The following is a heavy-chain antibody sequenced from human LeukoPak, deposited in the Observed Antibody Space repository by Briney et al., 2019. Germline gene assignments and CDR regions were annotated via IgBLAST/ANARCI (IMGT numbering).Heavy chain of an antibody. CDR2: FSGSGGST. CDR1: GFIFSNYA. CDR3: ARSGLSRFGF. Sequence: GGSLRLSCAASGFIFSNYAMSWVRQAPGKGLQWVSAFSGSGGSTYYADSVKGRFTISRDNSRNTLYLQMNSLRAEDTAVYYCARSGLSRFGFWGQGTRVTVSS. V-gene: IGHV3-23*01. D-gene: IGHD2/OR15-2a*01. J-gene: IGHJ4*02.